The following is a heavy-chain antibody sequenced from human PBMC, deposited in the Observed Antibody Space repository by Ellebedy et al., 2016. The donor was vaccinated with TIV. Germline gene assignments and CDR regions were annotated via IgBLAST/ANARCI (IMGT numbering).Heavy chain of an antibody. J-gene: IGHJ6*02. CDR2: MNPNSGNT. Sequence: ASVKVSCXASGYTFTSYDINWVRQATGQGLEWMGWMNPNSGNTGYAQKFQGRVTMTRNTSISTAYMELSSLRSEDTAVYYCARARGGSYRPSGMDVWGQGTTVTVSS. V-gene: IGHV1-8*01. CDR1: GYTFTSYD. CDR3: ARARGGSYRPSGMDV. D-gene: IGHD1-26*01.